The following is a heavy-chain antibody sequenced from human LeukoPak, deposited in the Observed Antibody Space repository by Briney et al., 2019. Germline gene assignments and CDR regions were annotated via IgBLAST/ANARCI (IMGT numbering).Heavy chain of an antibody. CDR2: ISYDGSNK. CDR3: AKDRRHDYALFYFDY. D-gene: IGHD4-17*01. Sequence: GGSLRLSCAASGFTFSSYGMHWVRQAPGKGLEWVAVISYDGSNKYYADSVKGRYTISRDNSKNTLYLQMNSLRAEDTAVYYCAKDRRHDYALFYFDYWGQGTRVTVSS. J-gene: IGHJ4*02. V-gene: IGHV3-30*18. CDR1: GFTFSSYG.